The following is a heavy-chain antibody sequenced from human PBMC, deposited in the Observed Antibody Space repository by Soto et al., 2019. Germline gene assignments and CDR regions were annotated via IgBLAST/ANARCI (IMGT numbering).Heavy chain of an antibody. V-gene: IGHV3-23*01. CDR1: GFTFSSYA. CDR2: ISGSGGST. CDR3: ARRAGEADYYYYYYMDV. D-gene: IGHD3-10*01. J-gene: IGHJ6*03. Sequence: GGSLRLSCAASGFTFSSYAMSWVRQAPGKGLEWVSAISGSGGSTYYADSVKGRFTISRDNSKNTLYLQMNSLRAEDTAVYYCARRAGEADYYYYYYMDVWGKGTTVTVSS.